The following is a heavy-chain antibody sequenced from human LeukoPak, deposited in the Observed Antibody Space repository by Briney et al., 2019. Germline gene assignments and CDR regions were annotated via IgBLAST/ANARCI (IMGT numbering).Heavy chain of an antibody. J-gene: IGHJ6*03. Sequence: GGSLRLSCAASGFTFSSYAMHWVRQAPGKGLEWVAVISYDGSNKYYADSVKGRFTISRDNSKNTLYLQMNSLRAEDTAVYYCARAPRGSSWSYYYYYMDVWGKGTTVTVSS. D-gene: IGHD6-13*01. CDR1: GFTFSSYA. CDR3: ARAPRGSSWSYYYYYMDV. CDR2: ISYDGSNK. V-gene: IGHV3-30-3*01.